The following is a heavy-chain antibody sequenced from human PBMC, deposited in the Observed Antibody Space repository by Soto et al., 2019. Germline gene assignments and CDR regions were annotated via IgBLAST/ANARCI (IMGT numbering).Heavy chain of an antibody. Sequence: PGGSLRLSCVGSGFRFNEYEINWVRQAPGKGLEGIAYINSGGSLIYYAASVKGRFTISRDNYKDSVYLQMNSLRADDTALYYCARETSYGQSATIVGEFWGQGTLVTVSS. CDR1: GFRFNEYE. D-gene: IGHD3-10*01. CDR3: ARETSYGQSATIVGEF. V-gene: IGHV3-48*03. CDR2: INSGGSLI. J-gene: IGHJ4*02.